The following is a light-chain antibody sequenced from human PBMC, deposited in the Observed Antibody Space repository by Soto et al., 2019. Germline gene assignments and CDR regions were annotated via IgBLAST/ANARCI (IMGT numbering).Light chain of an antibody. CDR2: GNS. V-gene: IGLV1-40*01. CDR3: QSYDSSLSAV. J-gene: IGLJ2*01. CDR1: SSNIGAGYD. Sequence: QSVLTQPPSVSGAPGQRVTISCTGSSSNIGAGYDVHWYQQLPGTAPKLLIYGNSNRPSGVPDRFSGSKSGTSASLAITGLQAEDEADYYCQSYDSSLSAVFGGGPSSPS.